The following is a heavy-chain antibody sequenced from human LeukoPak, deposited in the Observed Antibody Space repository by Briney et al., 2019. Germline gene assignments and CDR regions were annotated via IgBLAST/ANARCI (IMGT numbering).Heavy chain of an antibody. CDR3: ASPYGDYNGAFDI. CDR1: GGSFSGYY. V-gene: IGHV4-34*01. Sequence: SETLSLTCAVYGGSFSGYYWSWIRQPPGKGLEWIGEINHSGSTNYNPFLKSRVTISVDTSKNQFSLKLSSVTAADTAVYYCASPYGDYNGAFDIWGQGTMVTVSS. D-gene: IGHD4-17*01. CDR2: INHSGST. J-gene: IGHJ3*02.